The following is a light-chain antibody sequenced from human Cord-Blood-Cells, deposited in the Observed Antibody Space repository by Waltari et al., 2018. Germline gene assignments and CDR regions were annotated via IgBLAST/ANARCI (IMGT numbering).Light chain of an antibody. CDR1: SRVVGGFTY. J-gene: IGLJ3*02. Sequence: QSPLTPPRQVSGSPGRPAPFPSTGTSRVVGGFTYVSWYQHNPGKPPKLMIYDVSKRPSGVPDRFSGSKSGNTASLTISGLQAEDEADYYCCSYAGSYTWVFGGGTKLTVL. CDR3: CSYAGSYTWV. V-gene: IGLV2-11*01. CDR2: DVS.